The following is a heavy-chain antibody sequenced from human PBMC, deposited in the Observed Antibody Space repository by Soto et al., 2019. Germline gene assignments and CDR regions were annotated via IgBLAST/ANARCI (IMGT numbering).Heavy chain of an antibody. CDR3: ARVSRFGELLFTYYYYYYMDV. D-gene: IGHD3-10*02. CDR1: GFTVSSNY. V-gene: IGHV3-66*01. CDR2: IYSGGST. J-gene: IGHJ6*03. Sequence: EVQLVESGGGLVQPGGSLRLSCAASGFTVSSNYMSWFRQAPGKGLEWVSVIYSGGSTYYADSVKGRFTISRDNSKNTLYLQMNSLRAEDTAVYYCARVSRFGELLFTYYYYYYMDVWGKGTTVTVSS.